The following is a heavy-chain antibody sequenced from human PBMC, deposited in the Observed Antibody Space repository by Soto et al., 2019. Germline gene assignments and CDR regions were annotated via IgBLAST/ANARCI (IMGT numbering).Heavy chain of an antibody. V-gene: IGHV1-18*01. CDR1: GYTFPSYG. Sequence: VASVKVSCKAFGYTFPSYGISWVRQAAGQGLEWMGWISAYNGKTDYAQKFQGRVTMTTDTSTSTAYLDLRSLRSDDTAVYYCARDYPISSGGYRGEYWGQGTQVTIFS. CDR3: ARDYPISSGGYRGEY. J-gene: IGHJ4*02. D-gene: IGHD6-19*01. CDR2: ISAYNGKT.